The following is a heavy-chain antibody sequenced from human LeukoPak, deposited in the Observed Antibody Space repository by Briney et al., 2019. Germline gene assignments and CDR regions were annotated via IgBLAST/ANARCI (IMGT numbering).Heavy chain of an antibody. D-gene: IGHD3-9*01. CDR2: IRYDGSNK. V-gene: IGHV3-30*02. CDR1: GFTFSSYG. Sequence: GGSLRLSCAASGFTFSSYGMHWARQAPGKGLEWVAFIRYDGSNKYYADSVKGRFTISRDNSKNTLCLQMNSLRAEDTAVYYCAKDDRSDFDWLLPTAVLDWGQGTLVTVSS. J-gene: IGHJ4*02. CDR3: AKDDRSDFDWLLPTAVLD.